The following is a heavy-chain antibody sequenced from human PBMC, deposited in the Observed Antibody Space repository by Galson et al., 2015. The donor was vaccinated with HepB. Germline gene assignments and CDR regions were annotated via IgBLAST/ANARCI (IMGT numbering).Heavy chain of an antibody. CDR2: ISYDGSKK. J-gene: IGHJ5*01. CDR1: GFTFSRYG. V-gene: IGHV3-30*18. Sequence: SLRLSCAASGFTFSRYGMHWVRQAPGKGLEWVAVISYDGSKKYYADSVKGRSSISRDDSKNTLYLQMNSLRPEDTAVCYCSKDEYYDGTGYFASWGQGTLVTVSS. D-gene: IGHD3-22*01. CDR3: SKDEYYDGTGYFAS.